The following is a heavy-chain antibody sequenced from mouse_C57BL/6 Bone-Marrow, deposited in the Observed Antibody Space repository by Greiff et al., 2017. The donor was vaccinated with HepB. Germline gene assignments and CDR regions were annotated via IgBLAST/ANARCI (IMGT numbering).Heavy chain of an antibody. J-gene: IGHJ3*01. CDR2: ISDGGSYT. Sequence: VQLKESGGGLVKPGGSLKLSCAASGFTFSSYAMSWVRQTPEKRLEWVATISDGGSYTYYPDNVKGRFTISRDNAKNNLYLQMSHLKSEDTAMYYCARDRVVTPFAYWGQGTLVTVSA. V-gene: IGHV5-4*01. CDR1: GFTFSSYA. D-gene: IGHD2-2*01. CDR3: ARDRVVTPFAY.